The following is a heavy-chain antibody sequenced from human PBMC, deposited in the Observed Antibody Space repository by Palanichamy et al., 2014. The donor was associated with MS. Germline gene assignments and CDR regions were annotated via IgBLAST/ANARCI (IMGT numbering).Heavy chain of an antibody. CDR1: GFIFSSYG. V-gene: IGHV3-33*01. CDR3: VRYCSGGICNYGLDV. J-gene: IGHJ6*02. D-gene: IGHD2-15*01. CDR2: IWYDGSNK. Sequence: QVQLVESGGGVVQPGRFLRLSCVASGFIFSSYGMHWVRQAPGKGLEWVAVIWYDGSNKYYVDSVKGRFTISRDNFENTLYLQMNSLRAEDTAVYYCVRYCSGGICNYGLDVWGQGTTVTVSS.